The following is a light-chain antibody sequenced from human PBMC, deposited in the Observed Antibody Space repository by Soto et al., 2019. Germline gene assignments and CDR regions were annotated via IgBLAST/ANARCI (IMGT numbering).Light chain of an antibody. Sequence: EIALTPSPATPSVAAGDSATLSSRASQSVSNNLAWYQHKPGQTPLLLIYGASTWETGIPVRFSGSGSGTEFTLTISSLQSEDFAVYYCQQYNNWPPVTFGQGTKLEIK. V-gene: IGKV3-15*01. CDR2: GAS. J-gene: IGKJ2*01. CDR1: QSVSNN. CDR3: QQYNNWPPVT.